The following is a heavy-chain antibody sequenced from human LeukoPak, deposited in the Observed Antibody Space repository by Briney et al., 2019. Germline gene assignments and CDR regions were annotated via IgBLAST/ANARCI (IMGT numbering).Heavy chain of an antibody. CDR2: ISAYNGNT. D-gene: IGHD1-26*01. CDR1: GYTFTSYD. CDR3: ARFTPRLRREKFGY. Sequence: GASVKVSCKASGYTFTSYDISWVRQAPGQGLEWMGWISAYNGNTNYAQKLQGRVTMTRDTSTSTAYMELRSLRSDDTAVYYCARFTPRLRREKFGYWGQGTLVTVSS. V-gene: IGHV1-18*01. J-gene: IGHJ4*02.